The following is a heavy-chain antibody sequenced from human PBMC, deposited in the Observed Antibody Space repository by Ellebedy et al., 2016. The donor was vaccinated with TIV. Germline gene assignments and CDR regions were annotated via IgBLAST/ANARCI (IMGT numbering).Heavy chain of an antibody. CDR3: ARDEMPPPIAAAGDYYYYGMDV. J-gene: IGHJ6*02. V-gene: IGHV3-33*01. Sequence: GESLKISCAASGPTFSSYGMHWVRQAPGKGLEWVAVIWYDGSNKYYADSLKGRFTISRDNSKNTLYLQMNSLRAEDTAVYYCARDEMPPPIAAAGDYYYYGMDVWGQGTTVTVSS. CDR2: IWYDGSNK. CDR1: GPTFSSYG. D-gene: IGHD6-13*01.